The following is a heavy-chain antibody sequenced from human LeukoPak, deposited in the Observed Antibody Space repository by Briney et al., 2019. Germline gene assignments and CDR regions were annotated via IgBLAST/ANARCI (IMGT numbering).Heavy chain of an antibody. V-gene: IGHV4-39*07. J-gene: IGHJ3*02. CDR3: AGGSGGYLEHAFDI. Sequence: SETLSLTCTVSGGSISSSSYYWGWIRQPPGKGLEWIGSIYYSGSTYYNPSLKSRVTISVDTSKNQFSVKLASVTAADTAVYYCAGGSGGYLEHAFDIWGQGTMVTVSS. CDR2: IYYSGST. D-gene: IGHD3-22*01. CDR1: GGSISSSSYY.